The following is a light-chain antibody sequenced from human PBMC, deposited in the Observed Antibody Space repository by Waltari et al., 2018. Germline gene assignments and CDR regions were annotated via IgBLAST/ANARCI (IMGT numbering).Light chain of an antibody. V-gene: IGKV3-20*01. CDR1: QSVGSSS. J-gene: IGKJ1*01. Sequence: EIVLTQSPGTASLSPGERVTLSCRASQSVGSSSLAWYQQKPGQAPRLVICRASRRATGIPDRFSGSGSGTDFSLTIGRLEPEDFAVYYCQQHGTLPATFGQGTKVEIK. CDR2: RAS. CDR3: QQHGTLPAT.